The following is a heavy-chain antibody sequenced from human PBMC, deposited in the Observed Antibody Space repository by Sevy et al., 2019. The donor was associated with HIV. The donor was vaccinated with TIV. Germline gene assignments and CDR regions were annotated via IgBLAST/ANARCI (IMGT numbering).Heavy chain of an antibody. CDR1: GYTFTSYG. Sequence: ASVKVSCKASGYTFTSYGIRWVRQAPGQGLAWMGWISAYNGNTNYAQKLQGRVTMTPDTSTSTAYMELRSLRSDDTAVYYCARDRVSMVRGRYNDAFDIWGQGTMVTVSS. CDR2: ISAYNGNT. D-gene: IGHD3-10*01. J-gene: IGHJ3*02. CDR3: ARDRVSMVRGRYNDAFDI. V-gene: IGHV1-18*01.